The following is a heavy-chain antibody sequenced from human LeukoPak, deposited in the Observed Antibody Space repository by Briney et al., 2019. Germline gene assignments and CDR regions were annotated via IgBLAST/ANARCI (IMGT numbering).Heavy chain of an antibody. V-gene: IGHV3-21*01. D-gene: IGHD3-10*01. Sequence: GGSLRLSCAASGFTFSSFSMNWGRQAPGRGLEWVSSIRSSSSYIYYADSVKGRFTISRDNAKNSLYPQMNSLRAEDTAVYYCARVPYYYGSRSYYIGGAFDIWGQGTMVTVSS. CDR1: GFTFSSFS. J-gene: IGHJ3*02. CDR3: ARVPYYYGSRSYYIGGAFDI. CDR2: IRSSSSYI.